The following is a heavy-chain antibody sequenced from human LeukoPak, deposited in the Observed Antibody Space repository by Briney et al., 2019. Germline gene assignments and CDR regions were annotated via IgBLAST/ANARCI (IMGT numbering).Heavy chain of an antibody. D-gene: IGHD1-26*01. Sequence: SVKVSCKASGGTFSSYAISWVRQAPGQGLEWMGGIIPIFGTANYAQKFQGRVTITADESTSTAYMELSSLRSEGTAVYYCAGHLGAWHYFDYWGQGTLVTVSS. CDR3: AGHLGAWHYFDY. V-gene: IGHV1-69*13. J-gene: IGHJ4*02. CDR2: IIPIFGTA. CDR1: GGTFSSYA.